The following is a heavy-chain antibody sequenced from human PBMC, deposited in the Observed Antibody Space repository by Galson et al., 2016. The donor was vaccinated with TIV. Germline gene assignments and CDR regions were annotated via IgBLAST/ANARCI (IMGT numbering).Heavy chain of an antibody. V-gene: IGHV1-69*13. D-gene: IGHD6-19*01. CDR2: ILPIFGAA. CDR1: GGTFNIYA. J-gene: IGHJ6*03. Sequence: SVKVSCKASGGTFNIYAISWVRQAPGQGLEWMGGILPIFGAATYAQKFQGRVTITADESTNTAYMVLSSLKSDDTAMYYCARPSSSCRGCSYYYYMDVWGKGTTVTVSS. CDR3: ARPSSSCRGCSYYYYMDV.